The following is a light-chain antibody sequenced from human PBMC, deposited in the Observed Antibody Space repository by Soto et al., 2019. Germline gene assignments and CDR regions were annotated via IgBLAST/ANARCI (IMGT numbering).Light chain of an antibody. CDR3: ASWDDRLNGQV. CDR1: SSNIGRNP. Sequence: QLVLAQPPSASAPPGQRVAIPCSGSSSNIGRNPVHWYQHLPGAAPKLLIYGNDQRPSGVPDRFSGSKSDTSASLAITGLQSEDEADYFCASWDDRLNGQVFGGGTKVTVL. J-gene: IGLJ2*01. V-gene: IGLV1-44*01. CDR2: GND.